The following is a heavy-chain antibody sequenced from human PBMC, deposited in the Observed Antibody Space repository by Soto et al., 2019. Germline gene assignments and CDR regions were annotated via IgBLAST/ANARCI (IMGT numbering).Heavy chain of an antibody. Sequence: PSETLSLTCAVYGGSFSGYYWSWIRQPPGKGLEWIGEINHSGSTYYNPSLKSRVTISVDTSKNQFSLNLSSVTAADTAVYYCARVGRIFGPYYYMDVWDKGTTVTVSS. V-gene: IGHV4-34*01. CDR1: GGSFSGYY. CDR2: INHSGST. D-gene: IGHD3-3*02. J-gene: IGHJ6*03. CDR3: ARVGRIFGPYYYMDV.